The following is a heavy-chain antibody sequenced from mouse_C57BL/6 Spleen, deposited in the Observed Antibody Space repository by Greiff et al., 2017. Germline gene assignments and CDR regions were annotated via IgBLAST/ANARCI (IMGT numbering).Heavy chain of an antibody. V-gene: IGHV2-5*01. CDR3: AKNGYYGSSPMDY. Sequence: VQLQQSGPGLVQPSQSLSITCTVSGFSLTSYGVHWVRQSPGKGLEWLGVIWRGGSTDYNAAFMSRLSITKDNSKSQVFFKMNSLQADDTAIYYCAKNGYYGSSPMDYWGQGTSVTVSS. J-gene: IGHJ4*01. D-gene: IGHD1-1*01. CDR1: GFSLTSYG. CDR2: IWRGGST.